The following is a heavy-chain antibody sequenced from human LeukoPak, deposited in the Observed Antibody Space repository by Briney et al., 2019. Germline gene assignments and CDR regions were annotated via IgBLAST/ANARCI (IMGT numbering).Heavy chain of an antibody. Sequence: GASVKVSCKASGYTFTGYYMHWVRQAPGQGLEWMGWINPNSGGTNYAQKFQGRVTMTRDTSVSTAYMELGRLRSDDTAVYYCARLSNSGYIIYFDYWGQGTLVTVSS. CDR2: INPNSGGT. CDR3: ARLSNSGYIIYFDY. D-gene: IGHD5-12*01. CDR1: GYTFTGYY. V-gene: IGHV1-2*02. J-gene: IGHJ4*02.